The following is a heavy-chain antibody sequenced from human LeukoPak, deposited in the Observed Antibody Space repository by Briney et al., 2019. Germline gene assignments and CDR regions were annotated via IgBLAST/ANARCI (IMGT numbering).Heavy chain of an antibody. CDR2: ISAYSGNT. CDR3: ARATLGGRFLEWSDAFDI. CDR1: GYTFSSFG. J-gene: IGHJ3*02. Sequence: GASVKVSCKTSGYTFSSFGITWVRQAPGQGLEWVGWISAYSGNTNYGQILQDRVTMTTDTSTSTAYMELKSLRSDDTAVYYYARATLGGRFLEWSDAFDIWGQGTMVTVSS. V-gene: IGHV1-18*01. D-gene: IGHD3-3*01.